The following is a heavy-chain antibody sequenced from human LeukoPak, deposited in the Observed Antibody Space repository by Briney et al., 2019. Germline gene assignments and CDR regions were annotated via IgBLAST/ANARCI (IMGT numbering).Heavy chain of an antibody. CDR1: GGSISSYY. CDR3: ATLPGGVTTPNPS. V-gene: IGHV4-4*07. D-gene: IGHD4-17*01. CDR2: ISTSGST. J-gene: IGHJ5*02. Sequence: PSETLSLTCTVSGGSISSYYWSWIRQPAGKGLEWIGRISTSGSTNYNPSLKSRVTISLDTSKNQFSLKLTSGTAADTAVYYCATLPGGVTTPNPSWGQGTLVTVSS.